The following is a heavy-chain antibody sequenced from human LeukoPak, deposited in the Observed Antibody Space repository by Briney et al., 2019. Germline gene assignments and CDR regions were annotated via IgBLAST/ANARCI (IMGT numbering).Heavy chain of an antibody. CDR2: IIPIFGTA. Sequence: SVKVSCKASGGTFSSYAISWVRQAPGQGLEWMGGIIPIFGTANYAQKFQGRVTITADESTSTAYMELSSLRSEDTAVYYCARDRERGPIDAFDIWGQGTMVTVSS. CDR1: GGTFSSYA. D-gene: IGHD1-26*01. CDR3: ARDRERGPIDAFDI. J-gene: IGHJ3*02. V-gene: IGHV1-69*13.